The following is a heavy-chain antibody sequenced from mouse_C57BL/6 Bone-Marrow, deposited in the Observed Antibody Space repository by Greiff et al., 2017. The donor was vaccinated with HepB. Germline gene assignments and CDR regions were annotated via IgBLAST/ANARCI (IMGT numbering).Heavy chain of an antibody. V-gene: IGHV1-52*01. D-gene: IGHD1-1*01. CDR3: ARDYYYGNAMDY. Sequence: VQLQQPGAELVRPGSSVKLSCKASGYTFTSYWMHWVKQRPIQGLEWIGNIDPSDSETHYNQKFKDKATLTVDKSSSTAYMQRSSLTSEDSAVYYCARDYYYGNAMDYWGQGTSVTVSA. CDR1: GYTFTSYW. J-gene: IGHJ4*01. CDR2: IDPSDSET.